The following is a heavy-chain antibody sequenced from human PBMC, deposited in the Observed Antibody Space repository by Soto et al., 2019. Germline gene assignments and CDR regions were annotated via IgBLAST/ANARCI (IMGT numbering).Heavy chain of an antibody. J-gene: IGHJ4*02. CDR3: AKVPQYDYIWGSYRYTHSDY. V-gene: IGHV3-23*01. CDR2: ISGGST. D-gene: IGHD3-16*02. Sequence: GGSLRLSCAASGFTFSSYAMSWVRQAPGKGLEWVSAISGGSTYYADSVKGRFTISRDNSKNTLYLQMNSLRAEDTAVYYCAKVPQYDYIWGSYRYTHSDYWGQGTLVTVSS. CDR1: GFTFSSYA.